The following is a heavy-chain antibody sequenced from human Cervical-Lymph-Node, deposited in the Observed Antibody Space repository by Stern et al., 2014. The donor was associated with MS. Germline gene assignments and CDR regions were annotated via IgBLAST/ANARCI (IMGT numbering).Heavy chain of an antibody. J-gene: IGHJ6*02. V-gene: IGHV3-30*09. Sequence: QVQLVESGGGVVPPGGSLRLSCADSGSTFSKSAMHCVRQAPGKGLEWVAVISHDGSNKQYGDSVKGRLAISRDNSRNTLSLEIYSLRAEDTAVYYCVRTESFYYYDGMDVWGHGTTVIVSS. CDR3: VRTESFYYYDGMDV. CDR2: ISHDGSNK. CDR1: GSTFSKSA.